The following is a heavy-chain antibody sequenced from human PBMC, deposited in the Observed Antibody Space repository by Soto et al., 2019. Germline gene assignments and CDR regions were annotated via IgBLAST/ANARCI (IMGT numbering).Heavy chain of an antibody. CDR2: IHYSGST. V-gene: IGHV4-59*01. CDR1: GGSISSYY. J-gene: IGHJ3*02. Sequence: TVSGGSISSYYWSWIRQPPGKGLEWIGYIHYSGSTWYNPSLKSRVTISVDKSRNQFSLKLSSVTAADTAVYFCAKNLYGYYVNPDIWGQGTMVTVSS. CDR3: AKNLYGYYVNPDI. D-gene: IGHD3-3*01.